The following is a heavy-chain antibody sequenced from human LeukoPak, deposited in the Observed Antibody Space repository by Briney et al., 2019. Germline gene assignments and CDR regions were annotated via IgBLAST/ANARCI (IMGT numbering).Heavy chain of an antibody. D-gene: IGHD4-11*01. CDR1: GFTFRTYW. Sequence: GGSLRLSCAASGFTFRTYWMSWVRQAPGKGLEWVANIKEDGSEKYYVDSVKGRLTISRDNAKNSLYLQMNSLRAEDTAVYYCARGRLGDSWGQGTLVTVSS. CDR3: ARGRLGDS. V-gene: IGHV3-7*01. CDR2: IKEDGSEK. J-gene: IGHJ4*02.